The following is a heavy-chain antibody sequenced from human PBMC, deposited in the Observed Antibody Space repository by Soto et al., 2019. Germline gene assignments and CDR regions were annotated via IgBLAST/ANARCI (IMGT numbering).Heavy chain of an antibody. Sequence: QVQLQESGPGLVKPSETLSLTCTVSGGSISTYYWSWIRQPPGKGLEWIGYIYYSGSTNYNPSLKSRVTISVDTSKNRFSLKLSSVTAADTAVYYCARTPYFGMDVWGQGTTVTVSS. J-gene: IGHJ6*02. CDR2: IYYSGST. CDR1: GGSISTYY. CDR3: ARTPYFGMDV. V-gene: IGHV4-59*01.